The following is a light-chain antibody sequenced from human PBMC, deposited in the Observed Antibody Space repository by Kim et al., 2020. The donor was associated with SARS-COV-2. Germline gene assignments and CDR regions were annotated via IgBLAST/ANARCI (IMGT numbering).Light chain of an antibody. Sequence: VSPGQTASITCSGERLGDKYACWYQQKPGQSPVLVIYQDTKRPSGIPERFSGSNSGNTATLTISGTQAMDEADYYCQTWDSSTAIVFGTGTKVTVL. CDR1: RLGDKY. CDR3: QTWDSSTAIV. CDR2: QDT. J-gene: IGLJ1*01. V-gene: IGLV3-1*01.